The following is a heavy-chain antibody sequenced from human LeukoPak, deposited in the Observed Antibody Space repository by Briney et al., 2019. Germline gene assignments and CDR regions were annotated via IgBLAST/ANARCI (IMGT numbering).Heavy chain of an antibody. V-gene: IGHV5-51*01. CDR3: ARLRGGDGYSTYYFDY. J-gene: IGHJ4*02. CDR2: IYPGDCDT. CDR1: GYSFTTYW. Sequence: GESLKISCKGSGYSFTTYWIAWVRQMPGKGLEWMGIIYPGDCDTTYSPSFQGQVTISADKSISTAYLQWSSLKASDTAMYYCARLRGGDGYSTYYFDYWGQGTLVTVSS. D-gene: IGHD5-24*01.